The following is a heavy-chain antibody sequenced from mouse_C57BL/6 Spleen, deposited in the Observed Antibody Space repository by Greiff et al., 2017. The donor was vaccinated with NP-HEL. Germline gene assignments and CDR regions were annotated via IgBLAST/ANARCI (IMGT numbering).Heavy chain of an antibody. D-gene: IGHD2-4*01. J-gene: IGHJ4*01. CDR3: ARGDYDYDGYYAMDY. V-gene: IGHV1-52*01. Sequence: QVQLQQSGAELVRPGSSVKLSCKASGYTFTSYWMHWVKQRPIQGLEWIGNIDPSDSETHYNQKFKDKATLTVDKSSSTAYMQLSSLTSEDSAVYYCARGDYDYDGYYAMDYWGQGTSVTVSS. CDR2: IDPSDSET. CDR1: GYTFTSYW.